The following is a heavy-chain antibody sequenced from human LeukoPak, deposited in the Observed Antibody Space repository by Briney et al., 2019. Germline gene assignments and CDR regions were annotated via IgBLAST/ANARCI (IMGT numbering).Heavy chain of an antibody. Sequence: GGSLRLSCVASGFTFDDYAMHWVRQAPGKGLEWVSGISWNSGSIGYADSVKGRFTISRDNSKNTLYLQMNSLRAEDTAVYYCARVTYGSGTYGAFDYWGQGTLVTVSS. CDR3: ARVTYGSGTYGAFDY. CDR1: GFTFDDYA. J-gene: IGHJ4*02. D-gene: IGHD3-10*01. V-gene: IGHV3-9*01. CDR2: ISWNSGSI.